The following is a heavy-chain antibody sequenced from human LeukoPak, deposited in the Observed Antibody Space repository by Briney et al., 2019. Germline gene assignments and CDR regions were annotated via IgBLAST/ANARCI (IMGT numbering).Heavy chain of an antibody. V-gene: IGHV4-38-2*02. J-gene: IGHJ4*02. CDR1: GYSISSGYY. CDR3: ARGWYNSFDY. Sequence: SETLSLTCTVSGYSISSGYYWGWIRQPPGKGLEWIGSIYHSGSIYYNPSLKSRVTISVDTSKNQFSLKLSSVTAADTAVYYCARGWYNSFDYWGQGTLVTVSS. CDR2: IYHSGSI. D-gene: IGHD2-15*01.